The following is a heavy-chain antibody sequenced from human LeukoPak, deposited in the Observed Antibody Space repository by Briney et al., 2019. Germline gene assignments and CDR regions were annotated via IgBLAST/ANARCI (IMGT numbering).Heavy chain of an antibody. CDR1: GGTFSSYA. CDR2: IIPIFGTA. D-gene: IGHD1-1*01. Sequence: ESSVKVSCKASGGTFSSYAISWVRQAPGQGLEWMGGIIPIFGTANYAQKFQGRVTITADESTSTAYMELSSLRSEDTAVYYCATGTTGTSYNWFDPWGQGTLVTVSS. CDR3: ATGTTGTSYNWFDP. V-gene: IGHV1-69*01. J-gene: IGHJ5*02.